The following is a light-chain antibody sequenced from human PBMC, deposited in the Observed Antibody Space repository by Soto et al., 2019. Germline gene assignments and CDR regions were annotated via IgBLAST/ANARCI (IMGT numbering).Light chain of an antibody. CDR3: CSYASSTTDVI. CDR1: SSDFGTDNL. V-gene: IGLV2-23*02. Sequence: QSALTQPASVSGSPGQSIAISCTGTSSDFGTDNLVSWFQQYPGKAPKLMISEVSKRPSGVSDRFSGSKSGNTVSLTISGLQPEDEADYYCCSYASSTTDVIFGGGTKLTVL. J-gene: IGLJ2*01. CDR2: EVS.